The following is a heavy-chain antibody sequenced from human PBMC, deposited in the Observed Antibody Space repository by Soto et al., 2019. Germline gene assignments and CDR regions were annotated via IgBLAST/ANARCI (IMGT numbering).Heavy chain of an antibody. V-gene: IGHV1-3*01. J-gene: IGHJ6*02. CDR1: GYTFTRYA. CDR3: ARDGDIVVVPAAIGYYYYGMDV. D-gene: IGHD2-2*01. CDR2: INAGNGNT. Sequence: ASLKGYCKASGYTFTRYAMDWVRQETGQRLEWMGWINAGNGNTKYSQKFQGRVTITRDTSASTAYMELSSLRSEDTAVYYCARDGDIVVVPAAIGYYYYGMDVWGQGTTVTVFS.